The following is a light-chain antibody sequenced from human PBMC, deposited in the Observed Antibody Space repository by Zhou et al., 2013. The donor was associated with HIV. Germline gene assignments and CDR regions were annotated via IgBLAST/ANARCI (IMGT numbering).Light chain of an antibody. CDR3: SSYAGSNNVL. Sequence: QSALTQPPSASGSPGQSVTISCTGTSSDVGGYNYVSWYQQHPGKAPKLMIYEVSKRPSGVPDRFSGSKSDNAASLTVSGLQAEDEADYYCSSYAGSNNVLFGGGTKLTV. J-gene: IGLJ2*01. V-gene: IGLV2-8*01. CDR1: SSDVGGYNY. CDR2: EVS.